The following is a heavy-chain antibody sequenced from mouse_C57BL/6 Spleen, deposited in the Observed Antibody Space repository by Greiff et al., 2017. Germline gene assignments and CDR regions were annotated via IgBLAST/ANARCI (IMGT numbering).Heavy chain of an antibody. D-gene: IGHD2-5*01. CDR3: ARAYYRNYAWFAD. CDR1: GYTFTGYW. J-gene: IGHJ3*01. CDR2: ILPGSGST. Sequence: QVQLKESGAELMKPGASVKLSCKATGYTFTGYWIEWVKQRPGHGLEWIGEILPGSGSTNYTEKFKGKATFTADTSSNTAYMQRSSLTTEDSAIYCCARAYYRNYAWFADWGQGTLVTVSA. V-gene: IGHV1-9*01.